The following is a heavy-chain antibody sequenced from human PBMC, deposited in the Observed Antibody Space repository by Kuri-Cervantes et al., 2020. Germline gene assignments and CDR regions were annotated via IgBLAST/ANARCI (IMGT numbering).Heavy chain of an antibody. CDR1: GFTFSSYA. J-gene: IGHJ5*02. Sequence: GESLKISCAASGFTFSSYAMHWVRQAPGKGLEWVAVISYDGSNKYYADSVKGRFTISRDNSKNTLYLQMNSLRAEDTAVYYCTSRLRFDPWGQGTLVTVSS. CDR2: ISYDGSNK. V-gene: IGHV3-30-3*01. CDR3: TSRLRFDP.